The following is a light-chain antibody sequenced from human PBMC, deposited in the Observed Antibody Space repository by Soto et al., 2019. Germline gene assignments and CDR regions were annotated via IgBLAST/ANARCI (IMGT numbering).Light chain of an antibody. CDR1: QSISIW. Sequence: DIHMTQSPSTLSASVGDRATITCRASQSISIWLAWYQQKPGRAPNLLIYGTSSLERGVPSRFSGSGSGTEFTLAISSLQPDDFATYYCQDYNDYSWTVGQGTKVEI. V-gene: IGKV1-5*03. CDR3: QDYNDYSWT. CDR2: GTS. J-gene: IGKJ1*01.